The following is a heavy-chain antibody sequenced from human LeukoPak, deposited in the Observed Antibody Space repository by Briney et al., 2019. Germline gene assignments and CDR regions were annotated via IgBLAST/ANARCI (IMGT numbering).Heavy chain of an antibody. Sequence: SETLSLTCSVSGVSMSDHSWSWIRQPPGKGLEWIANIDDTGFTNDNPSLKSRVTSSIDTSKNQFSLRLTSVTAADTAVYYCARGTTVATRHYYSYYMDAWGRGTTVTVSS. D-gene: IGHD4-23*01. CDR3: ARGTTVATRHYYSYYMDA. CDR2: IDDTGFT. V-gene: IGHV4-59*11. J-gene: IGHJ6*03. CDR1: GVSMSDHS.